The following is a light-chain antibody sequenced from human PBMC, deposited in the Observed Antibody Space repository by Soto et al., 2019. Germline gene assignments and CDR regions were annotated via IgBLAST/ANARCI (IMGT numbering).Light chain of an antibody. J-gene: IGLJ2*01. V-gene: IGLV7-46*01. Sequence: QAVVTQEPSLTVSPGGTVTRTCGSITGAVTSNHHPYWFQQKAGQAPRTLIYDTSNKHSWTPARFSGSLLGDKAALTLSGAQPEDEAQYYCLLSYNAARVFGGGTKVTVL. CDR3: LLSYNAARV. CDR2: DTS. CDR1: TGAVTSNHH.